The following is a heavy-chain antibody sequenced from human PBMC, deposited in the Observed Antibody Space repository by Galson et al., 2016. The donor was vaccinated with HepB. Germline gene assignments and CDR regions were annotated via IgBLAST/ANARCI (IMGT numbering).Heavy chain of an antibody. D-gene: IGHD3-22*01. CDR1: GGSISSSSYY. J-gene: IGHJ3*02. CDR2: IYYSGST. Sequence: SETLSLTCTVSGGSISSSSYYWGWIRQPPGKGLEWIGSIYYSGSTYYNPSLKSRVTISVDTSKNQFSLKLSSVTAADTAAYYCARQYYYDSSGPPHTFDIWGQGTMVTVSS. V-gene: IGHV4-39*01. CDR3: ARQYYYDSSGPPHTFDI.